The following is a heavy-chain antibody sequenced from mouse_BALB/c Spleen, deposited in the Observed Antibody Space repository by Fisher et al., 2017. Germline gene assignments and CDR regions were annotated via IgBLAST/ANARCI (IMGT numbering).Heavy chain of an antibody. V-gene: IGHV1-26*01. Sequence: KFKGKATLTVDKSSSTAYMELRGLTSEDSAVYYCARPYYGYDYWGQGTTLTVSS. J-gene: IGHJ2*01. CDR3: ARPYYGYDY. D-gene: IGHD1-2*01.